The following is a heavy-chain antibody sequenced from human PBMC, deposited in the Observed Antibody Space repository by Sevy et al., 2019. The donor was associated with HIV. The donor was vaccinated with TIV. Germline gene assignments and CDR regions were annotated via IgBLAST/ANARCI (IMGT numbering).Heavy chain of an antibody. V-gene: IGHV3-74*01. CDR3: ASGWLVRGNAFDI. J-gene: IGHJ3*02. D-gene: IGHD6-19*01. CDR2: INSDGSST. Sequence: GGSLRLSCAASGFTFSSYWMHWVRQAPGKGLVWVSRINSDGSSTSYADSVKGRFTISRDNAKNTLYLQMNSLRAEDTAVYYCASGWLVRGNAFDIRGQGTMVTVSS. CDR1: GFTFSSYW.